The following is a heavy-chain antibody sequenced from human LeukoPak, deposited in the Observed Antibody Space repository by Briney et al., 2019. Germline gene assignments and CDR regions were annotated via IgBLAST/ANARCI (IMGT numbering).Heavy chain of an antibody. D-gene: IGHD6-13*01. V-gene: IGHV4-39*07. Sequence: SETLSLTCTVSGGSISNDNYYWGWIRQPPGKGLEWIGTIYYSGSTYYNPSLKSRVTISVDTSKNQFSLKLSSVTAADTAVYYCARDGRGSSWSRGPYNWFDPWGQGTLVTVSS. CDR2: IYYSGST. J-gene: IGHJ5*02. CDR1: GGSISNDNYY. CDR3: ARDGRGSSWSRGPYNWFDP.